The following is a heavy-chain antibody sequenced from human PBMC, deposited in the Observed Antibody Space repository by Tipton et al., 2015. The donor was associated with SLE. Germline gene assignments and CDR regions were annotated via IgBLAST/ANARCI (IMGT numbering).Heavy chain of an antibody. Sequence: LRLSCTVSGGSISSSSYFWGWIRQPPGKGLEWIGSIYYSGSTYYKSSLKSRVTISVDTSKNQFSLRLSSVTAADTAVYYCARTEWYQSFDYWGQGTLVTVSS. J-gene: IGHJ4*02. CDR3: ARTEWYQSFDY. D-gene: IGHD2-2*01. V-gene: IGHV4-39*07. CDR2: IYYSGST. CDR1: GGSISSSSYF.